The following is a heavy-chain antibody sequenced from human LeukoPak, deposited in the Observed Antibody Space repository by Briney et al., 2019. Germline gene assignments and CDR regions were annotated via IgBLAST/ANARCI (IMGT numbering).Heavy chain of an antibody. V-gene: IGHV3-23*01. CDR3: AELGITMIGGV. CDR2: ISGSGGGT. J-gene: IGHJ6*04. Sequence: GGSLRLSCAASGFTFNNFAMSWVRQAPGKGLEWISAISGSGGGTYYADSVKGRFTISRDNAKNSLYLQMNSLRAEDTAVYYCAELGITMIGGVWGKGTTVTISS. D-gene: IGHD3-10*02. CDR1: GFTFNNFA.